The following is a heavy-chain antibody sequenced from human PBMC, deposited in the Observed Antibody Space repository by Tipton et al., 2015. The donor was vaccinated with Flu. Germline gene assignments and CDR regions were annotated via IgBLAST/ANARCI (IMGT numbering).Heavy chain of an antibody. CDR3: ARGITDLTGPRFDY. J-gene: IGHJ4*02. CDR2: IYYSGST. V-gene: IGHV4-59*01. Sequence: TLSLTCTVSGGSISSYYWCWIRQPPGKGLEWIGYIYYSGSTHYNPSLKSRVTISVDTSKNQFSLKLSSVTAADTAVYYCARGITDLTGPRFDYWGQGTLVTVSS. CDR1: GGSISSYY. D-gene: IGHD3-9*01.